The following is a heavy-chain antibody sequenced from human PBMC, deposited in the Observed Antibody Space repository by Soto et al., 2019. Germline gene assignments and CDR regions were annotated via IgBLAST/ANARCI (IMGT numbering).Heavy chain of an antibody. CDR1: GFRFSTYD. CDR2: ISPNGAAT. Sequence: PGVDLSLSCSASGFRFSTYDIHWFRQAPAQELEFVAGISPNGAATYYADSVKGRSTISRDNSKNTLYLQMSSLTPDDTAVYYCVKVIDDWGLGTLGT. J-gene: IGHJ4*02. D-gene: IGHD2-21*01. V-gene: IGHV3-64D*06. CDR3: VKVIDD.